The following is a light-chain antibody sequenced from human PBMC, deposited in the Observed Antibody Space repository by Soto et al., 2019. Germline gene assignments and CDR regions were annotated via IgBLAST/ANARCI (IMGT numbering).Light chain of an antibody. CDR3: QQYGSSWT. Sequence: EIVLTQSPGTLSLSPGERATLSCRASQTFSNSFLSWFQQIPGQAPRLLIYGASSRATGIPDRFSGSGSGTDFTLTISRLAPEDFAVYYCQQYGSSWTFGQGTKV. CDR2: GAS. V-gene: IGKV3-20*01. CDR1: QTFSNSF. J-gene: IGKJ1*01.